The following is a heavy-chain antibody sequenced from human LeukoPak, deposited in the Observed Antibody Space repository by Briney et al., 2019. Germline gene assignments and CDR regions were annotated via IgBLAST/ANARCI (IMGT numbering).Heavy chain of an antibody. CDR1: GFAFSSYS. Sequence: GGSLRLSCAASGFAFSSYSMNWVRQAPGQGLEWVASISRGGSYIYNADSLKGRFIISRDNANNSLYLHMRSLRAEDTALYYCARDVSDDSTGFWYFDLWGRGTPVTVSS. CDR2: ISRGGSYI. CDR3: ARDVSDDSTGFWYFDL. D-gene: IGHD3-22*01. J-gene: IGHJ2*01. V-gene: IGHV3-21*01.